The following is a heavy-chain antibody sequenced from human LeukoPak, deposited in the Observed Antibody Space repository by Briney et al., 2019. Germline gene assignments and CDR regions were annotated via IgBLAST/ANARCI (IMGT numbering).Heavy chain of an antibody. V-gene: IGHV4-39*01. J-gene: IGHJ4*02. Sequence: SETLSLTCTVSGGSISSSSYYWGWIRQPPGKGLEWIGSIYYSGSTCYNPSLKSRVTISVDTSKNQFSLKLSSVTAADTAVYYCARHGRLIVVVPAAMYYFDYWGQGTLVTVSS. CDR3: ARHGRLIVVVPAAMYYFDY. D-gene: IGHD2-2*01. CDR1: GGSISSSSYY. CDR2: IYYSGST.